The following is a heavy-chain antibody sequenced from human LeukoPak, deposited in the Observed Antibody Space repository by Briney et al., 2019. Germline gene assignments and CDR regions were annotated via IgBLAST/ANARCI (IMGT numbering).Heavy chain of an antibody. CDR3: ARDLSWGSSSWYGLFDY. Sequence: GGSLRLSCAASGFTFSSYAMHWVRQAPGKGLEYVSAVSSNGGSTYYANSVKGRFAISRDNSKNTLYLQMGSLRAEDMAVYYCARDLSWGSSSWYGLFDYWGQGTLVTVSS. J-gene: IGHJ4*02. CDR1: GFTFSSYA. CDR2: VSSNGGST. V-gene: IGHV3-64*01. D-gene: IGHD6-13*01.